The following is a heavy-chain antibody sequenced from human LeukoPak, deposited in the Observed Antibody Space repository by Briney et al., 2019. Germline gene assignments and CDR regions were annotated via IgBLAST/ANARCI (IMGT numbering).Heavy chain of an antibody. CDR1: GFLFSSSA. Sequence: GGSLRLSCAASGFLFSSSAMHWVRQAPGQGPEWVAFIAYDGSIKYYADSVKGRFTISRDNSKNTLYLQMNSLRPEDTAVYYCARDRSLSDYYYYVMDVWGQGTTVTVSS. CDR3: ARDRSLSDYYYYVMDV. J-gene: IGHJ6*02. D-gene: IGHD2-21*01. V-gene: IGHV3-30-3*01. CDR2: IAYDGSIK.